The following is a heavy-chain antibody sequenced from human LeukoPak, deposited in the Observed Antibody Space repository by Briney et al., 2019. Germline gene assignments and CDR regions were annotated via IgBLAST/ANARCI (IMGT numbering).Heavy chain of an antibody. J-gene: IGHJ4*02. D-gene: IGHD6-19*01. V-gene: IGHV5-51*01. CDR3: ARRGIAVAAHPGY. CDR1: GYSFTSYW. CDR2: IYPGDSDT. Sequence: GESLKISCKGSGYSFTSYWIGWVRQMPGKGLEWMGIIYPGDSDTRYSASFEGQVTISSDKSISTAYLQWSSLKASDTAMYYCARRGIAVAAHPGYWGQGTLVTVSS.